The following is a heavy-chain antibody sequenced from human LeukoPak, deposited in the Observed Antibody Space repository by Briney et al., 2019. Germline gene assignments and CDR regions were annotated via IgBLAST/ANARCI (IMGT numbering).Heavy chain of an antibody. CDR1: GFTFSSYE. D-gene: IGHD3-3*01. Sequence: GGSLRLSCAASGFTFSSYEMNWVRQAPGKGLEWVSYISSSGSTLYYADSVKGRFTISRDNAENSLYLQMNSLRAEDTAVYYCARVQSDYDFWSGYYKYLDYWGEGTLVTVSS. J-gene: IGHJ4*02. CDR3: ARVQSDYDFWSGYYKYLDY. V-gene: IGHV3-48*03. CDR2: ISSSGSTL.